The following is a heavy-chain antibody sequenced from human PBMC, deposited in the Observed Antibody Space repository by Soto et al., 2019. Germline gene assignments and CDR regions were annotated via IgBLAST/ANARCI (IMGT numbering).Heavy chain of an antibody. V-gene: IGHV4-4*02. CDR3: ARVFSSGSGWMYYFDF. CDR1: TGSISSGNW. CDR2: IYYTGAT. D-gene: IGHD6-25*01. J-gene: IGHJ4*02. Sequence: QVQLRESGPGLVEASGTLSLTCEVSTGSISSGNWWSWVRQPPGKGLEWIGEIYYTGATNYNPSLKSRITMTIDKSKDHFSLSLRSATAADTAVYYCARVFSSGSGWMYYFDFWGQGTLASVSS.